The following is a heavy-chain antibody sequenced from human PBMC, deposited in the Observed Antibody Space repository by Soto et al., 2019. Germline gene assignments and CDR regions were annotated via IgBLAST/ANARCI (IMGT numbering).Heavy chain of an antibody. CDR1: GFTFSSYG. J-gene: IGHJ6*02. Sequence: GGSLRLSCAASGFTFSSYGMHWVRQAPGKGLEWVAVISYDGSNKYYADSVKGRFTISRDNSKNTLYLQMNSLRAEDTAVYYCAKDTAARPFSSYYYYGMDVWGQGTTVTVSS. D-gene: IGHD6-6*01. CDR3: AKDTAARPFSSYYYYGMDV. CDR2: ISYDGSNK. V-gene: IGHV3-30*18.